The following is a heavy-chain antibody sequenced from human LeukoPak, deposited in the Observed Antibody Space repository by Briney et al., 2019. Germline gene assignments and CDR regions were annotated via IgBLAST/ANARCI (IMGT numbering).Heavy chain of an antibody. V-gene: IGHV3-23*01. J-gene: IGHJ4*02. CDR2: FSGTSTN. CDR3: AKLKQWQPQRYFFEY. CDR1: GFTFSSYA. D-gene: IGHD6-19*01. Sequence: AGGSLRVSCAASGFTFSSYAMSWVRQAPGKGLEWVSTFSGTSTNSYADAVKGRVTISRDNSKNTLYLQMNSLRAEDTAVYYCAKLKQWQPQRYFFEYWGQGALVTVAS.